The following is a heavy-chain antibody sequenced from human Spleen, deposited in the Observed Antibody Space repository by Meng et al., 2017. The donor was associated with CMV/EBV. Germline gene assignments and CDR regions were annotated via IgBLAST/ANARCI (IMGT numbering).Heavy chain of an antibody. CDR3: ARDYLRYFDWSYQGNNWFDP. D-gene: IGHD3-9*01. CDR2: INPNTGVT. V-gene: IGHV1-2*02. Sequence: ASVKVSCKASGYTFTVYYIYWVRQAPGQGLEWMAWINPNTGVTNYAQKFQDRVTLTRDTSISTVYMELSRLRSDDTAVYYCARDYLRYFDWSYQGNNWFDPWGQGTLVTVSS. J-gene: IGHJ5*02. CDR1: GYTFTVYY.